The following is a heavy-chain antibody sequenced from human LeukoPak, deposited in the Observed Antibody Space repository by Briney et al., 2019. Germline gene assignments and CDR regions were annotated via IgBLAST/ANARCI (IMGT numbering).Heavy chain of an antibody. V-gene: IGHV3-30*02. J-gene: IGHJ6*03. Sequence: PGGSLRLSCAASGFTFSNYGMHWVRQAPGKGLDWVAFIHYDGSNKYYADSVKGRFTISRDNAKNSLYLQMNSLRAEDTAVYYCAGGQQGLVNDYMDVWGKGTTVTISS. D-gene: IGHD6-19*01. CDR3: AGGQQGLVNDYMDV. CDR1: GFTFSNYG. CDR2: IHYDGSNK.